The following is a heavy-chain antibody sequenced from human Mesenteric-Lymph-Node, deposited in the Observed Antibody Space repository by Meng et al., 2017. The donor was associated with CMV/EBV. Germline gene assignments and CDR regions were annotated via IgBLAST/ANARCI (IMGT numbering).Heavy chain of an antibody. CDR2: MHPNSGDT. J-gene: IGHJ4*02. CDR3: ARSMIVRGVIFLLSQLDS. CDR1: FPSYD. Sequence: FPSYDIDWVRQASGQGLEWMGWMHPNSGDTGYTQNFQGRVTMTRDTSISTAYMELSSLRSEDTAVYYCARSMIVRGVIFLLSQLDSWGQGTLVTVSS. V-gene: IGHV1-8*01. D-gene: IGHD3-10*01.